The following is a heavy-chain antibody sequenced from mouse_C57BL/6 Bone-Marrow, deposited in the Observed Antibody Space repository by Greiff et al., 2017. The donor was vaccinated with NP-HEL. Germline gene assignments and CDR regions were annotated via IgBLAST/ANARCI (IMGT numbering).Heavy chain of an antibody. CDR1: GYTFTSYG. CDR3: ARSGLRRRGAWFAY. V-gene: IGHV1-81*01. J-gene: IGHJ3*01. CDR2: IYPRSGNT. D-gene: IGHD2-2*01. Sequence: VQLQESGAELARPGASVKLSCKASGYTFTSYGISWVKQRTGQGLEWIGEIYPRSGNTYYNEKFKGKATLTADKSSSTAYMELRSLTSEDSAVYFCARSGLRRRGAWFAYWGQGTLVTVSA.